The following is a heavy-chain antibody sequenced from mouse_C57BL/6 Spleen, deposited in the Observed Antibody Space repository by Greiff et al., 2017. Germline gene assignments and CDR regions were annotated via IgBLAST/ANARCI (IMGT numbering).Heavy chain of an antibody. CDR2: IDPEDGET. J-gene: IGHJ1*03. CDR3: ASHYGSSYGYWYFDV. D-gene: IGHD1-1*01. CDR1: GFNIKDYY. Sequence: EVKLQESGAELVKPGASVKLSCTASGFNIKDYYMHWVKQRTEQGLEWIGRIDPEDGETKYAPKFQGKATITADTSSNTAYLQLSSLTSEDTAVYYCASHYGSSYGYWYFDVWGTGTTVTVSS. V-gene: IGHV14-2*01.